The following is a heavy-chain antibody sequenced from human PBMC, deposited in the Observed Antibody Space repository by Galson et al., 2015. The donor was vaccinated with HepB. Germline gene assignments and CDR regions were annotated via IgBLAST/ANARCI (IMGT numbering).Heavy chain of an antibody. V-gene: IGHV4-4*02. CDR3: ATTRGSGEIVVVVAARGEAFDI. CDR1: GGSISSSNW. Sequence: ETLSLTCAVSGGSISSSNWWSRVRQPPGKGLEWIGEIYHSGSTNYNPSLKSRVTISVDKSKNQFSLKLSSVTAADTAVYYCATTRGSGEIVVVVAARGEAFDIWGQGTMVTVSS. D-gene: IGHD2-15*01. J-gene: IGHJ3*02. CDR2: IYHSGST.